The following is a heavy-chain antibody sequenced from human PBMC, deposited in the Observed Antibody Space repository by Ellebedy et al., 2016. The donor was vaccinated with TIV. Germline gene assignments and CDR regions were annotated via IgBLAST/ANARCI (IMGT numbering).Heavy chain of an antibody. CDR2: ISGSGVST. V-gene: IGHV3-23*01. J-gene: IGHJ4*02. CDR1: GFTLSRYA. Sequence: GESLKISCAASGFTLSRYAMSWVRQAPGKGLEWVSGISGSGVSTYYADPVKGRFTISRDISKNTLYLRMNSLRLEDTALYYCAKASYYYDSSGYATYFDSWGQGTLVTVSS. CDR3: AKASYYYDSSGYATYFDS. D-gene: IGHD3-22*01.